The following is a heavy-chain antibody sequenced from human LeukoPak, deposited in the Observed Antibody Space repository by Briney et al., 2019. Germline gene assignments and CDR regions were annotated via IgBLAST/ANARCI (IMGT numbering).Heavy chain of an antibody. Sequence: SETLSLTCAGYGGSFSGYYCSWIHQPPGKGLEWIGEINHSGSTNCNPSLKSRVTISVDTSKNQFSLKLSSVTAADTAVYYCARHRPYVWGRYREIDYWGQGTLVTVSS. D-gene: IGHD3-16*02. CDR3: ARHRPYVWGRYREIDY. V-gene: IGHV4-34*01. CDR1: GGSFSGYY. CDR2: INHSGST. J-gene: IGHJ4*02.